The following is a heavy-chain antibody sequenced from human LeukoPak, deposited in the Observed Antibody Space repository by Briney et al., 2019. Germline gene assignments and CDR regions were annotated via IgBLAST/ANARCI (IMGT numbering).Heavy chain of an antibody. D-gene: IGHD4-17*01. V-gene: IGHV3-21*01. CDR3: ARDNYDYGDYYFDY. CDR2: ISSGSRSI. CDR1: GFTFSSYG. J-gene: IGHJ4*02. Sequence: GGSLRLSCGVSGFTFSSYGMNWLRQAPGKGLEWVSFISSGSRSIYYADSVKGRFTISRDNAKNSLYLQMNNLRTEDTAVYYCARDNYDYGDYYFDYWGQGTLVTVSS.